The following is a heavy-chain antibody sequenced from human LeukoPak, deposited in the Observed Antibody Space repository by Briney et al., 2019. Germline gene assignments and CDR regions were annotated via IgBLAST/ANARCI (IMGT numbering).Heavy chain of an antibody. CDR1: GGIFSRDA. CDR2: IIPKFGAA. V-gene: IGHV1-69*13. D-gene: IGHD3-10*01. J-gene: IGHJ4*02. CDR3: ARGIYYDSGSHPPYLDY. Sequence: SVKVSYKASGGIFSRDAINWVRQAPGQGLEWMGGIIPKFGAANYAQKFQGRLMITADESTSTAYMELNSLRSDDTAVYYCARGIYYDSGSHPPYLDYWGQGTLVTVSS.